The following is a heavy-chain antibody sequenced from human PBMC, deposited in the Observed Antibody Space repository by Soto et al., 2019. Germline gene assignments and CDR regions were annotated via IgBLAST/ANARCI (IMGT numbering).Heavy chain of an antibody. CDR2: IIPIFGVT. CDR1: GGTFSRYT. V-gene: IGHV1-69*08. CDR3: VRDWESTTQTWGFGDS. J-gene: IGHJ4*02. Sequence: QVQLVQSGAEVKKPGSSVKVSCKASGGTFSRYTITWVRQAPGQGLEWLGRIIPIFGVTNYAQNFQDRVTITADRSTTTAYMDLSRLRSEDTAVYYCVRDWESTTQTWGFGDSWGQGTLVTVSS. D-gene: IGHD1-1*01.